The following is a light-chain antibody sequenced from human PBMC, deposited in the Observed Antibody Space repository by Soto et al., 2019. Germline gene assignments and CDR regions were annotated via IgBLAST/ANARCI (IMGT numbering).Light chain of an antibody. CDR1: QSLLHSNGFNY. J-gene: IGKJ1*01. V-gene: IGKV2-28*01. CDR3: MQALQEWT. Sequence: DIVMTQSPFSLAVTPGESAPISCRSSQSLLHSNGFNYLDWYVQKPGQSPQLLISLASTRASGVPDRFTGSASGTHFTLNISRVEAEDVGVYYCMQALQEWTFGQGTKVDIK. CDR2: LAS.